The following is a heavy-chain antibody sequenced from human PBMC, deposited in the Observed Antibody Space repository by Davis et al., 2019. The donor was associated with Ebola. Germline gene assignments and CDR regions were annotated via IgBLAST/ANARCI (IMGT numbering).Heavy chain of an antibody. D-gene: IGHD2-8*02. Sequence: PSETLSLTCTVSGGSISSYYWSWIRQPPGKGLEWIGYIYYSGSTNYNPSLKSRVTISVDTSKNQFSLKLSSVTAADTAVYYCARDGGLGYCTGGVCYTSNWFDPWGQGTLVTVSS. CDR3: ARDGGLGYCTGGVCYTSNWFDP. V-gene: IGHV4-59*12. CDR2: IYYSGST. J-gene: IGHJ5*02. CDR1: GGSISSYY.